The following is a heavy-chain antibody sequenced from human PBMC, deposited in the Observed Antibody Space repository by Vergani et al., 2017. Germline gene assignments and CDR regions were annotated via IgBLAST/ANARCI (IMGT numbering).Heavy chain of an antibody. J-gene: IGHJ3*02. CDR1: GGSISSYY. CDR2: IYYSGST. V-gene: IGHV4-59*01. Sequence: QVQLQESGPGLVKPSETLSLTCTVSGGSISSYYWSWIRQPPGQGLEWIGYIYYSGSTNYNTSLKSRVTISVDTSKNQFSLKLSSVTAADTAVYYCARAVGATPAFDIWGQGTMVTVSS. D-gene: IGHD1-26*01. CDR3: ARAVGATPAFDI.